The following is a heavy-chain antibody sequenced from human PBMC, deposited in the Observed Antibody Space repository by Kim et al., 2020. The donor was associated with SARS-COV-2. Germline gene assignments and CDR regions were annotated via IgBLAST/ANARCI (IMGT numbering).Heavy chain of an antibody. D-gene: IGHD3-10*01. Sequence: GGSLRLSCEASGFIFISYWMTWVRQAPGKGLEWVASIKQDGSQKYHVDSVKGRFTISRDNDKNSLFLQMNSLRAEDAAVYYCARADYYGSGSFYFDYWGQGTLVTVSS. CDR1: GFIFISYW. J-gene: IGHJ4*02. CDR3: ARADYYGSGSFYFDY. CDR2: IKQDGSQK. V-gene: IGHV3-7*01.